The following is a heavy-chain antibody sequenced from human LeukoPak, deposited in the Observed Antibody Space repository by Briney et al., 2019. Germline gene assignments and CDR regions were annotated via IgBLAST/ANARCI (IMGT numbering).Heavy chain of an antibody. CDR3: ARRYYYDSGDAFDI. D-gene: IGHD3-22*01. V-gene: IGHV4-59*01. Sequence: PSETVSLTCSVSGGAISSYYWSWILQPPGKGLEWIGYIYYSGSTNYNPSLKSRVTISVDTSKNQFSLKLSSVTAADTAVYYCARRYYYDSGDAFDIWGQGTMVTVSS. CDR1: GGAISSYY. J-gene: IGHJ3*02. CDR2: IYYSGST.